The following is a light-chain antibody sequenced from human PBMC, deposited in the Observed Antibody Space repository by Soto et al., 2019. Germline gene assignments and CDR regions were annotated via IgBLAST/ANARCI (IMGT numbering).Light chain of an antibody. V-gene: IGLV1-40*01. CDR3: QSYDSSLSGVV. CDR1: SSNIGAGYD. J-gene: IGLJ2*01. Sequence: VLTQPPSVSGAPGQRVTISCTGSSSNIGAGYDVHWYQQLPGTAPKLLIYGNSNRPSGVPDRFSGSKSGTSASLAITGLQAEDEADYYCQSYDSSLSGVVFGGGTQLTVL. CDR2: GNS.